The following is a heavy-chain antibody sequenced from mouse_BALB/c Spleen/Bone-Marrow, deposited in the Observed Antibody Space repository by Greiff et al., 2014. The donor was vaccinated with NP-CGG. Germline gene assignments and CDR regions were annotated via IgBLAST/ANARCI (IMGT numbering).Heavy chain of an antibody. V-gene: IGHV14-3*02. CDR3: AFYYYDSSLFAY. CDR1: GFNIKDTY. Sequence: EVQLQQSGAELVKPGASVKLSCTASGFNIKDTYMHWVKQRPEQGLEWIGRIDPANGNTKYDPKFQGKATITADTSSNTAYLQLSSLTSEDTAVYYCAFYYYDSSLFAYWGQGTLVTVSA. CDR2: IDPANGNT. D-gene: IGHD1-1*01. J-gene: IGHJ3*01.